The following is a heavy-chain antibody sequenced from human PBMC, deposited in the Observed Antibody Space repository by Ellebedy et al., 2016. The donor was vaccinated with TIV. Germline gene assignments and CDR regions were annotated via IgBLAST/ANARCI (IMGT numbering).Heavy chain of an antibody. CDR1: GFTFSSYA. CDR2: ISGSGGST. J-gene: IGHJ6*02. V-gene: IGHV3-23*01. Sequence: GGSLRLSXAASGFTFSSYAMSWVRQAPGKGLEWVSAISGSGGSTYYADSVKGRFTISRDNSKNTLYLQVNNLRADDTAVYYCAKAPVPHYFYGMDVWGQGTTVTVSS. CDR3: AKAPVPHYFYGMDV.